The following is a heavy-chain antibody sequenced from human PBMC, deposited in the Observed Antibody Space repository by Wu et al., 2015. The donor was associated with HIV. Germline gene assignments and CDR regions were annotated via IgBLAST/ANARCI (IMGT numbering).Heavy chain of an antibody. CDR1: GYTFTGHY. V-gene: IGHV1-2*02. CDR3: AVLYDVQGDKAILDH. D-gene: IGHD3-16*01. J-gene: IGHJ4*02. CDR2: INPDSGGT. Sequence: QVLLVQSGAEVKKPGASVKISCLTSGYTFTGHYIHWVRQAPGQGLEWMGWINPDSGGTNYAEKFQDRVTMTRDNSITTAYMELRGLRSEDTAIYYCAVLYDVQGDKAILDHWGQGTVVTVSS.